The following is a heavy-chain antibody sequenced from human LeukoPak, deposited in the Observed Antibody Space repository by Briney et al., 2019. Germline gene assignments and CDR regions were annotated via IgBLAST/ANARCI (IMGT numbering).Heavy chain of an antibody. V-gene: IGHV3-7*03. D-gene: IGHD4-17*01. CDR3: ARDRSRGDYGSRIHQENAFDI. Sequence: GGSLRLSCATSGFTFSTYWMTWVRQAPGEGLEWVANIKEDGSVKYYVDSVKGRFTISRDNAKNSLYLQMSSLRVEDTAVYYCARDRSRGDYGSRIHQENAFDIWGQGTMVTVSS. J-gene: IGHJ3*02. CDR1: GFTFSTYW. CDR2: IKEDGSVK.